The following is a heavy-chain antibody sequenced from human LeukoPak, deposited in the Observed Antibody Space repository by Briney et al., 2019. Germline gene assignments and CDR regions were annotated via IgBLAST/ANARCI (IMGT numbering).Heavy chain of an antibody. Sequence: GGSLRLSCAASGFTFSSYWMHWVRQAPGKGLVWVSRINTDGSSTSYADSVKGRFTISRDNAKNTLYLQMNSLRAEDTAVYYCAKNVEMASDALDYWGQGTLVTVSS. D-gene: IGHD5-24*01. CDR3: AKNVEMASDALDY. CDR1: GFTFSSYW. V-gene: IGHV3-74*01. CDR2: INTDGSST. J-gene: IGHJ4*02.